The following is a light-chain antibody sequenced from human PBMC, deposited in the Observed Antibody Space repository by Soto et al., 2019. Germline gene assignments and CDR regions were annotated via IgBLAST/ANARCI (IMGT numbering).Light chain of an antibody. CDR3: QQTTIFPLT. V-gene: IGKV1-12*01. Sequence: DIQVTLSPSSVSASVGDRVTITCRASQGITSWLAWYQQKPGRAPKLLIYGASSLQSGVPSRFSGSGSGTDFALTISILQPEDFATYYCQQTTIFPLTFGGGTKLEIK. CDR2: GAS. J-gene: IGKJ4*01. CDR1: QGITSW.